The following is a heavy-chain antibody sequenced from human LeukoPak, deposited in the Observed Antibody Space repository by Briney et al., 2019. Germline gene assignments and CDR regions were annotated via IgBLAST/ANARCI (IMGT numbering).Heavy chain of an antibody. J-gene: IGHJ2*01. Sequence: SETLSLTCTVSGGSISSYYWSWIRQPPGKGLEWIGYIYYSGSTNYNPSLKSRVTISVDTSKNQFSLKLSSVTAADTAVYYCARDVGVAAAGTIIYWYFDLWGRGTLVTVSS. CDR2: IYYSGST. D-gene: IGHD6-13*01. V-gene: IGHV4-59*12. CDR3: ARDVGVAAAGTIIYWYFDL. CDR1: GGSISSYY.